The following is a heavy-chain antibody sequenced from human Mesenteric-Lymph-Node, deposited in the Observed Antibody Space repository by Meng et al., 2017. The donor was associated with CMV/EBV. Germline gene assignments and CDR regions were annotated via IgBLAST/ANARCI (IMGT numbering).Heavy chain of an antibody. J-gene: IGHJ6*02. V-gene: IGHV3-74*01. CDR1: GFTFRTYW. CDR3: ARGVGLVPSFYYAMDG. Sequence: GGSLRLSCEVSGFTFRTYWMHWVRQAPGKGLVWVSRINSDATSATYADSVRGRFTISRDNARNTLYLQMNSLRDDDTALYHCARGVGLVPSFYYAMDGWGLGTTVTVSS. CDR2: INSDATSA. D-gene: IGHD1-26*01.